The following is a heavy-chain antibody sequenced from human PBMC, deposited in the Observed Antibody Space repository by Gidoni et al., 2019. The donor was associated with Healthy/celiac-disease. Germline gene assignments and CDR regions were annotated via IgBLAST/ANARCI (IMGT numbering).Heavy chain of an antibody. Sequence: QLQLHESCPGLLMPSETLFPTCTVSGGSICISSYYWGWIRQPPGKGLEWIGSIYYSGSTYYNPSLKSRSNISVDTSKNQFSLKLSSVTAADTAVYYCARPLKDIVVVPAAIIGWYFDLWGRGTLVTVSS. D-gene: IGHD2-2*01. CDR2: IYYSGST. CDR1: GGSICISSYY. V-gene: IGHV4-39*01. J-gene: IGHJ2*01. CDR3: ARPLKDIVVVPAAIIGWYFDL.